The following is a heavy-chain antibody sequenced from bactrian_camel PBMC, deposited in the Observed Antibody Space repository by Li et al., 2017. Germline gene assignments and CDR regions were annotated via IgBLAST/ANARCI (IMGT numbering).Heavy chain of an antibody. CDR1: GRSNENYF. V-gene: IGHV3S32*01. CDR2: MYTGFGGGSI. CDR3: AADTCPMGWVRAPYEYKY. J-gene: IGHJ4*01. Sequence: EVQLVESGGGSVQAGGSLRLSCAISGRSNENYFLAWFRQPPGKEREGVAAMYTGFGGGSIYYDDSVKGRFTISQDNSKNTLYLEMNRLKPEDTAIYYCAADTCPMGWVRAPYEYKYWGQGTQVTVS. D-gene: IGHD5*01.